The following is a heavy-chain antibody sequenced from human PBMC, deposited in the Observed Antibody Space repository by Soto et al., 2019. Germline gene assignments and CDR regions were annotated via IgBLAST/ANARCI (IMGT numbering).Heavy chain of an antibody. CDR2: IIPIFGTA. CDR3: ARADYDFLSGYYAPYYYGMDV. Sequence: SVKVSCKASGGTFSSYAISWVRQAPGQGLEWMGGIIPIFGTANYAQKFQGRVTITADESTSTAYMELSSLRSEDTAVYYCARADYDFLSGYYAPYYYGMDVWGKGTTVTCSS. V-gene: IGHV1-69*13. D-gene: IGHD3-3*01. CDR1: GGTFSSYA. J-gene: IGHJ6*04.